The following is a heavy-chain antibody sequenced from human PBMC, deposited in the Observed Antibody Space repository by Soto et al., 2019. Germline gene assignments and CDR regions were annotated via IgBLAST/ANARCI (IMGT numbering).Heavy chain of an antibody. Sequence: ESGGGVVQPGRSLRLSCAASGFTFSSYGMNWVRQAPGKGLEWVAIIWYDGRNKYYADSVKGRFTISRDNSKNTLYLQMNSLRAEDTAVYYCARDTYSSSWYFDYWGQGTLVTVSS. D-gene: IGHD6-13*01. CDR3: ARDTYSSSWYFDY. CDR2: IWYDGRNK. CDR1: GFTFSSYG. J-gene: IGHJ4*02. V-gene: IGHV3-33*01.